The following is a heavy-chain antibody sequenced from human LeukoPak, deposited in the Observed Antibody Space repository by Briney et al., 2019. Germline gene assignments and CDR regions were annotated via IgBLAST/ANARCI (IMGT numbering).Heavy chain of an antibody. CDR2: IITILGIA. J-gene: IGHJ4*02. Sequence: SVSVSCKVSGGTFSSYAISWVRQAPGQGLEWVGWIITILGIANYAQKFQGRFRITADKSTSTAYMELSSLRAGDTAVYDCASDGRTWGFDYWGQGTLVTVSS. V-gene: IGHV1-69*10. D-gene: IGHD1-26*01. CDR3: ASDGRTWGFDY. CDR1: GGTFSSYA.